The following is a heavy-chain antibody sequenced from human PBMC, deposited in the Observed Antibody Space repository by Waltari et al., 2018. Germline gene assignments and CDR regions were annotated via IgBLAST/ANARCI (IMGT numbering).Heavy chain of an antibody. CDR2: IYRSGKT. CDR1: GDSLTNNFW. J-gene: IGHJ4*02. CDR3: ARDRGKGLYLDS. V-gene: IGHV4-4*02. D-gene: IGHD2-15*01. Sequence: QVQLRESGPGLVNPSGTLSLTCFVSGDSLTNNFWWSWVRQRPGKSLEWLGQIYRSGKTNYNPSLESRIIVSSDTSNNQLSLELTSVTAADTAIYYCARDRGKGLYLDSGGQGILVTVSP.